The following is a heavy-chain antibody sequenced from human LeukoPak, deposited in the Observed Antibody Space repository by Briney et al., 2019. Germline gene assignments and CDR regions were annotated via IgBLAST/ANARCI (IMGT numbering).Heavy chain of an antibody. CDR2: ISGSGGST. V-gene: IGHV3-23*01. Sequence: GGSLRLSCAAPGFTFSSYAMSWVRQAQGKGLEWVSAISGSGGSTYYADSVKGRFTISRDNSKNTLYLQMNSLRAEDTAVYYCAKGLRSYWYFDLWGRGTLVTVSS. J-gene: IGHJ2*01. CDR3: AKGLRSYWYFDL. CDR1: GFTFSSYA.